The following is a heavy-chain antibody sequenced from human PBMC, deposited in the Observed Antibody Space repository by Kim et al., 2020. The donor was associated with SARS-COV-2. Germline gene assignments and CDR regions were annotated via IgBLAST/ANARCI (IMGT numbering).Heavy chain of an antibody. CDR3: AKEGYYGSGAFPDY. D-gene: IGHD3-10*01. V-gene: IGHV3-30*15. Sequence: ADPVRGRFTIFRDNSKNTLNLQMSSLRAEDTAVYYCAKEGYYGSGAFPDYWGQGTLVTVSS. J-gene: IGHJ4*02.